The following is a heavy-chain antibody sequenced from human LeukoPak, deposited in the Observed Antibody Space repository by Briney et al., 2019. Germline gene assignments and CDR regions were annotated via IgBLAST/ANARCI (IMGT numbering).Heavy chain of an antibody. Sequence: GASVKVSCKASGYTFTGYYMHWVRQAPGQGLEWMGWINPNSGGTNYAQKFQGWVTMTRDTSISTAYMELSRLRSDDTAVYYCARVGGYMIVVDNIPDGAFDIWGQGTMVTVSS. V-gene: IGHV1-2*04. D-gene: IGHD3-22*01. CDR2: INPNSGGT. CDR1: GYTFTGYY. CDR3: ARVGGYMIVVDNIPDGAFDI. J-gene: IGHJ3*02.